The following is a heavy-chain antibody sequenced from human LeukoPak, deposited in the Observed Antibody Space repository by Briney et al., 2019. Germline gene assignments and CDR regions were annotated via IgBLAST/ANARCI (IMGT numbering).Heavy chain of an antibody. D-gene: IGHD3-22*01. J-gene: IGHJ4*02. Sequence: PSGTPSLTCTVSGGSISSYYWSWIRQPPGEGPGWIGYIYYSGSTNYNPSLKSRVTISVDTSKNQFSLKLSSVTAADTAVYYCARYDSSGYYYYFDYWGQGTLVTVSS. V-gene: IGHV4-59*08. CDR3: ARYDSSGYYYYFDY. CDR1: GGSISSYY. CDR2: IYYSGST.